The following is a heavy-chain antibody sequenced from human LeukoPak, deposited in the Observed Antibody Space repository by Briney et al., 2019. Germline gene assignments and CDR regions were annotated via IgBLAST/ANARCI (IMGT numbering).Heavy chain of an antibody. CDR3: ARERSSQAVFAFDI. V-gene: IGHV1-18*01. D-gene: IGHD6-6*01. J-gene: IGHJ3*02. CDR2: ISAYNGNT. Sequence: AAVKVSCKASGYTFTSYGISWVRQAPGQGLEWMGWISAYNGNTNYAQKLQGRVTMTTDTSTSTAYMELRSLRSDDSAVYYYARERSSQAVFAFDIWGQGTMVTVSS. CDR1: GYTFTSYG.